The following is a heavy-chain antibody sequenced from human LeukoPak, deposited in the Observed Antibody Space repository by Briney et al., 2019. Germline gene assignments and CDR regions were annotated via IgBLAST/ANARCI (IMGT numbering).Heavy chain of an antibody. Sequence: ASVKVSCKASGYTFTSYDINWVRQATGQGLEWMGWMNPNSGNTGYAQKFQDRVTMTRNTSISTAYMELSSLRSEDTAVYYCARVITTVSFIYYYYYYMDVWGKGTTVTISS. CDR2: MNPNSGNT. J-gene: IGHJ6*03. V-gene: IGHV1-8*01. CDR3: ARVITTVSFIYYYYYYMDV. D-gene: IGHD4-17*01. CDR1: GYTFTSYD.